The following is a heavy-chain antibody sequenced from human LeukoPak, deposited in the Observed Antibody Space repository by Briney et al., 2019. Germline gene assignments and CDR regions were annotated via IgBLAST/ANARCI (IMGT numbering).Heavy chain of an antibody. Sequence: ASVKVSCKASGYTFTGYYMHWVRQAPGQGLEWMGRINPNSGGTNYAQKFQGWVTMTRDTSISTAYMELSRLRSDDTAVYYCARVSPNSSSWSPPFFDYWGQGTLVTVSS. V-gene: IGHV1-2*04. J-gene: IGHJ4*02. CDR2: INPNSGGT. CDR1: GYTFTGYY. D-gene: IGHD6-13*01. CDR3: ARVSPNSSSWSPPFFDY.